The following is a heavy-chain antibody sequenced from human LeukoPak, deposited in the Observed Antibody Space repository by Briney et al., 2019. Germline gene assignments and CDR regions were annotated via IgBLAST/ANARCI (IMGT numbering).Heavy chain of an antibody. CDR1: GGSISSYY. V-gene: IGHV4-59*12. CDR3: ARGRGRRWLQFFYFDY. CDR2: IYYSGDT. D-gene: IGHD5-24*01. J-gene: IGHJ4*02. Sequence: SETLSLTCSVSGGSISSYYWTWIRQPPGKGLEWIGYIYYSGDTNYNPSLKSRVTISVDTSKNQFSLKLSSVTAADTAVYYCARGRGRRWLQFFYFDYWGQGTLVTVSS.